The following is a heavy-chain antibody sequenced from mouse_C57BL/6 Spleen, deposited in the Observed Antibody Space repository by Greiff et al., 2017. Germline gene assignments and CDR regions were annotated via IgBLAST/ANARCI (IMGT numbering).Heavy chain of an antibody. CDR1: GYTFPDYE. Sequence: QVQLQQSGAELVRPGASVTLSCKASGYTFPDYEMHWVKQTPVHGLEWIGAFDPESGGAAYNQKFKGKAILTADKSSSTAYMELRSLTSEDSAVYYCTRYSTTVVRWGQGTTLTVSS. D-gene: IGHD1-1*01. CDR2: FDPESGGA. CDR3: TRYSTTVVR. J-gene: IGHJ2*01. V-gene: IGHV1-15*01.